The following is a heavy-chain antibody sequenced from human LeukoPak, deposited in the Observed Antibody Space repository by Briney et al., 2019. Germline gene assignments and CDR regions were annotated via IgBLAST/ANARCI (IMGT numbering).Heavy chain of an antibody. V-gene: IGHV4-34*01. CDR3: AREGIRRDGYRRVDY. CDR2: VNHSGST. Sequence: PSETLSLTCAVYGGSFSGYSWSWIRQPPGKGLEWIGEVNHSGSTNYSPSLKSRVTTSVDTSKNQFSLKLRSVTAADTAVYYCAREGIRRDGYRRVDYWGQGTLVTVSS. CDR1: GGSFSGYS. J-gene: IGHJ4*02. D-gene: IGHD5-24*01.